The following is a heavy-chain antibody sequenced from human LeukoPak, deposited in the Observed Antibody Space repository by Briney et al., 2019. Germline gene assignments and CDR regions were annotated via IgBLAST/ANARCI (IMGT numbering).Heavy chain of an antibody. CDR1: GFSFSDYS. J-gene: IGHJ4*02. D-gene: IGHD3-3*01. Sequence: PGGSLRLSCAASGFSFSDYSMTWVRQAPGKGLEWVSYISRSFTPIYYAESVKGRFTISRDNAKNSLYLQMNSLRAEDTAVYYCARVFGSEWGQGTLVTVSS. CDR3: ARVFGSE. V-gene: IGHV3-48*01. CDR2: ISRSFTPI.